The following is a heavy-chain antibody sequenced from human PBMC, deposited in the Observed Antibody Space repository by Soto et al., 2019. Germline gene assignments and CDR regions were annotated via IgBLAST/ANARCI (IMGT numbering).Heavy chain of an antibody. V-gene: IGHV3-23*01. D-gene: IGHD6-6*01. CDR1: GFTFSSYA. J-gene: IGHJ6*02. CDR2: ISGSGGST. Sequence: GGSLRLSCAASGFTFSSYAMSWVRQAPGKGLEWVSAISGSGGSTYYADSVKGRFTISRDNSKNTLYLQMNSLRAEDTAVYYCVLIAARPQDYYYGMDVWGQGTTVTVSS. CDR3: VLIAARPQDYYYGMDV.